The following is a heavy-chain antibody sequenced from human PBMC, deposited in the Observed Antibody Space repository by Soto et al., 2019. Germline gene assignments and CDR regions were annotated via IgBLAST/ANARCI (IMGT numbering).Heavy chain of an antibody. V-gene: IGHV1-58*02. CDR1: GSGFISSG. Sequence: GASVKVSCKASGSGFISSGIQWVRQAHGQRLEWIGWIVVASGQTTYAQNFRGRVAITRDTSTATAYIELTGLTAEDTAVYFCSADRPDIGVGGWVWGQGTTVTVSS. D-gene: IGHD2-15*01. J-gene: IGHJ6*02. CDR2: IVVASGQT. CDR3: SADRPDIGVGGWV.